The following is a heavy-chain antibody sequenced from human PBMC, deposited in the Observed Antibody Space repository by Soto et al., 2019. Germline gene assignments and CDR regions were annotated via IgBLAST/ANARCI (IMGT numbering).Heavy chain of an antibody. CDR1: GYTFNTYW. V-gene: IGHV5-51*01. CDR2: IYPSDSDA. D-gene: IGHD4-4*01. Sequence: EVQLVQSGAEVKKPGESLRISCQGSGYTFNTYWIGWVRRMPGKGLEWMGIIYPSDSDATYSPSFKGQVTISADTSISTAYLQWTSLKASDSAIYYCARLEMATVETFDYWGQGSLVTVSS. J-gene: IGHJ4*02. CDR3: ARLEMATVETFDY.